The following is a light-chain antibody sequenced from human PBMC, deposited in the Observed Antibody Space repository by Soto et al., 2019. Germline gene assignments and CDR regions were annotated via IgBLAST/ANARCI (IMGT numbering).Light chain of an antibody. CDR2: SNN. CDR3: QSYDSSLVV. V-gene: IGLV1-40*01. Sequence: QSVLTQPPSVSGAPGQRVTISCTGSSSNIGAGYDVHWYQQLPGTAPKLLIYSNNNRPSGVPDRFSGSKSGASASLAITGLQAEDEADYYCQSYDSSLVVFGRGTKLTVL. CDR1: SSNIGAGYD. J-gene: IGLJ2*01.